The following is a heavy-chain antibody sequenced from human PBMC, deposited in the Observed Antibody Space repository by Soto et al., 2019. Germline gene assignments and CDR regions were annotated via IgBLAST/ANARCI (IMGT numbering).Heavy chain of an antibody. D-gene: IGHD6-6*01. Sequence: GGSLRLSCAASGFTFSSYSMDWVRQAPGKGLEWVAYISSSSSDIYYVDSVKGRFTISRDNAKNSLYLQMNSLRAEDTAVYYCARRSIAARTSDYWGQGTLVTVSS. CDR3: ARRSIAARTSDY. CDR2: ISSSSSDI. V-gene: IGHV3-21*05. J-gene: IGHJ4*02. CDR1: GFTFSSYS.